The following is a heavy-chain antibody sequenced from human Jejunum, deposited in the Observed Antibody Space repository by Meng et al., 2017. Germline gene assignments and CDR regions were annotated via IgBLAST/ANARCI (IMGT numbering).Heavy chain of an antibody. CDR1: GGSFSGYY. J-gene: IGHJ4*02. V-gene: IGHV4-34*01. CDR2: IDHSGST. D-gene: IGHD3-10*01. Sequence: QVQLRQWGAGLVKPSETLSLTCAVYGGSFSGYYCGWIRQAPGKGLEWIGDIDHSGSTNYNPSLKNRVTISVDTSRNQISLNLNSVTAADTAVYYCARGGDPRAYYFDYWGQGNLVTVSS. CDR3: ARGGDPRAYYFDY.